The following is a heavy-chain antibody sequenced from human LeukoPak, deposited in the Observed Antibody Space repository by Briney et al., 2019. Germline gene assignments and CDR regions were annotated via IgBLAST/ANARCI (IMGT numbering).Heavy chain of an antibody. CDR2: IDHTGIT. Sequence: SETLSLTCTVSDDSITIYYWSWIRQPPGKGLEWIGYIDHTGITNYNPSLNSRVTISRDTSKNHFSLELSSVTAADTAVYYCARDYYDSSGYYSRQAYYFDYWGQGTLVTVSS. J-gene: IGHJ4*02. CDR1: DDSITIYY. CDR3: ARDYYDSSGYYSRQAYYFDY. V-gene: IGHV4-59*12. D-gene: IGHD3-22*01.